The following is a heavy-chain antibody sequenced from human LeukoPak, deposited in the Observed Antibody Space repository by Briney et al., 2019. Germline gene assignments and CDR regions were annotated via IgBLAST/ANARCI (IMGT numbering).Heavy chain of an antibody. Sequence: PGGSLRLSCAASGFTFPSYAMSWVRQAPGKGLEWVSVISNSGGSTWYADSVKGRFTISRDNSKNTLSLQMDSLRAEDSAVYYCAPDLRSSDWSVDYWGQGTLVTVSS. D-gene: IGHD6-13*01. J-gene: IGHJ4*02. CDR3: APDLRSSDWSVDY. CDR2: ISNSGGST. V-gene: IGHV3-23*01. CDR1: GFTFPSYA.